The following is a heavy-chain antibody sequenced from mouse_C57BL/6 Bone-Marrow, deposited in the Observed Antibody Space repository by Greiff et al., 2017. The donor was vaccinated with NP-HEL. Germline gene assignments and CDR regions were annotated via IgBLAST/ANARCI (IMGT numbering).Heavy chain of an antibody. V-gene: IGHV7-3*01. Sequence: EVKLMESGGGLVQPGGSLSLSCAASGFTFTDYYMSWVRQPPGKALEWLGFLRNKANGYTTEQRASVKGRFTISRDNSQSILYLQMNALRAEDSATYYCARGLLLRPDYWGQGTTLTVSS. CDR2: LRNKANGYTT. CDR1: GFTFTDYY. D-gene: IGHD1-1*01. J-gene: IGHJ2*01. CDR3: ARGLLLRPDY.